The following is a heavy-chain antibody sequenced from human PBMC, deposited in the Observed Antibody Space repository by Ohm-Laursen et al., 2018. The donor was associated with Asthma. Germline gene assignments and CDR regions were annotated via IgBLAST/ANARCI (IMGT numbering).Heavy chain of an antibody. V-gene: IGHV1-18*01. CDR3: ARVLWVTTFSDYYGMDV. D-gene: IGHD4-17*01. CDR2: ISAYNGNT. Sequence: GASVKVSCKASGYTFTSYGISWVRQAPGQGLEWMGWISAYNGNTNYAQKLQGRVTMTTDTSTSTAYMELRSLRSDDTAVYYCARVLWVTTFSDYYGMDVWGQGTTVTVSS. CDR1: GYTFTSYG. J-gene: IGHJ6*02.